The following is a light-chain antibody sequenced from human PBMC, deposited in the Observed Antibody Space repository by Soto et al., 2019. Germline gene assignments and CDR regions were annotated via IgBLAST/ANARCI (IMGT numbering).Light chain of an antibody. J-gene: IGKJ5*01. Sequence: EIVLTQSPGTLSLSPWERATLSCRASQIVITNLAWYQQKPGQAPRLLIYDASTRATGIPARFSGSGSGAEFTLTISSLQSEDFAVYYCQQRKNWQVTFGQGTRLEIK. CDR3: QQRKNWQVT. CDR2: DAS. V-gene: IGKV3-15*01. CDR1: QIVITN.